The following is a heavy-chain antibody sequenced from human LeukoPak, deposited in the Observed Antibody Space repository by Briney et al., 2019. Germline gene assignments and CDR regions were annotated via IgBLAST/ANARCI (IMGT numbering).Heavy chain of an antibody. J-gene: IGHJ4*02. CDR1: GFTFSSYS. V-gene: IGHV3-48*01. CDR2: ISTGSSSR. CDR3: ARDQTGSYDY. D-gene: IGHD1-26*01. Sequence: GGSLRLSCAASGFTFSSYSMNWVRQAPGKGLEWVSYISTGSSSRNYADSVKGRFTISRDNAKNSLYLQMDSLRAEDTAVYYCARDQTGSYDYWGPGTLVTVSS.